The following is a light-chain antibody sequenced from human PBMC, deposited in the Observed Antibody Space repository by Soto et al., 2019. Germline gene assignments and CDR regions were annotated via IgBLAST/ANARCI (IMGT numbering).Light chain of an antibody. J-gene: IGKJ1*01. V-gene: IGKV3-15*01. Sequence: EIVMTQSPATLSVSPGERATLSCRASQSVSSNLAWYQQKPGQAPRLLIYGASTRSTGIPARFSGSGSGREFTITISSLKSEDFAVYYCQQYNIWPPETFGQGTKVEIK. CDR3: QQYNIWPPET. CDR2: GAS. CDR1: QSVSSN.